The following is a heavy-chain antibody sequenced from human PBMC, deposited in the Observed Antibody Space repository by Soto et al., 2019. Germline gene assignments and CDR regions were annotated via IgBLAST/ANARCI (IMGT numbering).Heavy chain of an antibody. Sequence: VQLVESGGGLVKPGGSLRLSCAASGFSFSNYSINWVRQAPGRGLEWVSLISSGSTYIYYADSVKGRFTVSRDNAKNSLYLQMNSLRAEDTAVYYCARDPTIFGVDLEWVARNYHYGMDVWGQGTTVIVSS. CDR2: ISSGSTYI. CDR3: ARDPTIFGVDLEWVARNYHYGMDV. J-gene: IGHJ6*02. V-gene: IGHV3-21*01. CDR1: GFSFSNYS. D-gene: IGHD3-3*01.